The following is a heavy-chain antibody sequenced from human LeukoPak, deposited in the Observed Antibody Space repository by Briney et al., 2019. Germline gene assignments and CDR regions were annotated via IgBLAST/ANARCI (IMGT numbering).Heavy chain of an antibody. D-gene: IGHD3-22*01. Sequence: ASVKVSCKASGYTFTSYDINWVRQATGQGLEWMGWMNPNSGNTGYAQKFQGRVTMTRNTSISTAYMELSSLRSGDTAVYYCARAFAFDDSSGYKLYYYYYGMDVWGQGTTVTVSS. J-gene: IGHJ6*02. V-gene: IGHV1-8*01. CDR3: ARAFAFDDSSGYKLYYYYYGMDV. CDR2: MNPNSGNT. CDR1: GYTFTSYD.